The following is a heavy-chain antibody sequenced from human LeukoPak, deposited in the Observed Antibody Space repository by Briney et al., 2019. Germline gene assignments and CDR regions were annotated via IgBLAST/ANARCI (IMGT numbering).Heavy chain of an antibody. D-gene: IGHD1-14*01. V-gene: IGHV3-33*01. CDR3: AREETGNPGGY. CDR1: GFTFSSYG. J-gene: IGHJ4*02. CDR2: IWYDGSNK. Sequence: PGGSLRLSCAASGFTFSSYGMHWVRQAPGKGLEWVAVIWYDGSNKYYADSVKGRFTISRDNSKNTLYLQMNSLRAEGTAVYYCAREETGNPGGYWGQGTLVTVSS.